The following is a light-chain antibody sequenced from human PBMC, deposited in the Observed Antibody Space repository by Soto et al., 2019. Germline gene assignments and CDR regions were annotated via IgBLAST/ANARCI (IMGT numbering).Light chain of an antibody. Sequence: DIQMTQSPSSLSASVGDRVTITCRASQIVTSFLNWYQQKPGKAPKVLLYAASSLESGVPSRFSGSGSGTDFTLTISSLQPADSATYYCQQSYSTPLTFGGGTKVEI. J-gene: IGKJ4*01. CDR1: QIVTSF. V-gene: IGKV1-39*01. CDR2: AAS. CDR3: QQSYSTPLT.